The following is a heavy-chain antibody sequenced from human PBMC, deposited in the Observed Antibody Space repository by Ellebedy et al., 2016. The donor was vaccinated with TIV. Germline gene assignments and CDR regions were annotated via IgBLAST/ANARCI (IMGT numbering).Heavy chain of an antibody. CDR2: ISYDGSNK. D-gene: IGHD6-19*01. J-gene: IGHJ3*02. V-gene: IGHV3-33*05. CDR3: ARDVSGRTSDAFDI. CDR1: GYTFTSYY. Sequence: SCKASGYTFTSYYMHWVRQAPGKGLEWVAVISYDGSNKYYADSVKGRFTISRDNSKNTLYLQMNSLRAEDTAVYYCARDVSGRTSDAFDIWGQGTMVTVSS.